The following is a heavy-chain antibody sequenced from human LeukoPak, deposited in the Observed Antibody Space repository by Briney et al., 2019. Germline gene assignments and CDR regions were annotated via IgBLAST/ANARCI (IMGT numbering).Heavy chain of an antibody. CDR1: GYSFTSYW. J-gene: IGHJ6*03. D-gene: IGHD6-13*01. Sequence: GESLKISCKGSGYSFTSYWIGWVRQMPGKGLEWMGIIYPGASDTRYSPSFQGQVTISADKSISTAYLQWSSLKASDTAVYYCARHSSSSWYYYYYMDVWGKGTTVTVSS. CDR2: IYPGASDT. V-gene: IGHV5-51*01. CDR3: ARHSSSSWYYYYYMDV.